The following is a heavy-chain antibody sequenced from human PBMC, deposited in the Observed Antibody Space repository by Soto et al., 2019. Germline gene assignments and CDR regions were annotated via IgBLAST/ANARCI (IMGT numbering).Heavy chain of an antibody. D-gene: IGHD1-26*01. V-gene: IGHV4-34*01. J-gene: IGHJ3*02. CDR3: AREGYVGATTAGAFDI. Sequence: SSETLSLTCAVYGGSFSAYYWSWIRQPPGKGLEWIGEINHSGGTSYNPSLKSRVTISVDTSKSQFSLKLTSVTAADTAVYYCAREGYVGATTAGAFDIWGQGTMVTVSS. CDR1: GGSFSAYY. CDR2: INHSGGT.